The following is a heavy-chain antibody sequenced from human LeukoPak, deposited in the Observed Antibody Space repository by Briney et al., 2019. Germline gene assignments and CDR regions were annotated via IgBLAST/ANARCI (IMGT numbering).Heavy chain of an antibody. CDR1: GFTFDDYA. CDR2: ISWNSGSI. D-gene: IGHD3-10*01. CDR3: AKGFGGGAFDI. J-gene: IGHJ3*02. V-gene: IGHV3-9*01. Sequence: GGSLRLSCAASGFTFDDYAMHWVRHAPGKGLEWVSGISWNSGSIGYADSVKGRFTISRDNAKNSLYLQMNSLRAEDTALYYCAKGFGGGAFDIWGQGTMVTVSS.